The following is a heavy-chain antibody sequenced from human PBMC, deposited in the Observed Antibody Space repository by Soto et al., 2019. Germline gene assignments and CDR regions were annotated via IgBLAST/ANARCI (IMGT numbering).Heavy chain of an antibody. J-gene: IGHJ4*02. CDR1: GGSISSSSYY. Sequence: QLQLQESGPGLVKPSETLSLTCAVSGGSISSSSYYWGWIRQPPGKGLEWIGSIYYSGSTYYTPSLQRRVHISVDTSKNQFSLKLNSVPAADTAVYYCARRTVNIRTFYSGLKTHCFDYWGQGTLVTVSS. V-gene: IGHV4-39*01. CDR2: IYYSGST. CDR3: ARRTVNIRTFYSGLKTHCFDY. D-gene: IGHD6-19*01.